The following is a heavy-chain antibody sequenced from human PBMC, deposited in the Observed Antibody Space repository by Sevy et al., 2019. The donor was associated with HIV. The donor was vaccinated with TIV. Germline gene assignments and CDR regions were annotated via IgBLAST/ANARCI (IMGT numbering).Heavy chain of an antibody. CDR1: GGSISSYY. D-gene: IGHD6-6*01. V-gene: IGHV4-59*08. CDR3: ARLGSSSSYYYMDV. J-gene: IGHJ6*03. CDR2: IYYSGST. Sequence: SETLSLTCTVSGGSISSYYWSWIRQPPGKGLEWIGYIYYSGSTNYNPSLKSRVTISVDTSKNQFSLKLSSVTAADTAVYYCARLGSSSSYYYMDVWGKGTTVTVSS.